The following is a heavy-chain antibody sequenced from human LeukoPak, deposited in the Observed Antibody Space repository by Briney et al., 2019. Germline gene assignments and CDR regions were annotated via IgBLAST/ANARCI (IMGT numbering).Heavy chain of an antibody. J-gene: IGHJ4*02. CDR2: IRYDGSNK. CDR1: GFTFSSYG. CDR3: AKDPYVIAARGAHFDY. D-gene: IGHD6-6*01. V-gene: IGHV3-30*02. Sequence: GGSLRLSCAASGFTFSSYGMHWARQAPGKGLEWVAFIRYDGSNKYYADSVKGRFTISRDNSKNTLYLQMNSLRAEDTAVYYCAKDPYVIAARGAHFDYWGQGTLVTVSS.